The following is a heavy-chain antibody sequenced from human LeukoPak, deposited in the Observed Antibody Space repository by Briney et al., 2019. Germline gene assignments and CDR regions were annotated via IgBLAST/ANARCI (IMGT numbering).Heavy chain of an antibody. Sequence: SGPLSLTCSVAGGSISSSDSWSWVRQPPGKGLEWIGQLYLSRSTSYNPSLKSRVTISVDKCKNQSSLMLSPVTAADTALYYSAGEGASRYFDCGGQGILVSASS. CDR1: GGSISSSDS. CDR2: LYLSRST. V-gene: IGHV4-4*02. D-gene: IGHD4/OR15-4a*01. CDR3: AGEGASRYFDC. J-gene: IGHJ4*02.